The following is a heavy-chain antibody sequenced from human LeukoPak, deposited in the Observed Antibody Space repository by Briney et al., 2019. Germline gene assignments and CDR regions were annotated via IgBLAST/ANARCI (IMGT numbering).Heavy chain of an antibody. Sequence: SETLSLTCAVSGGSSSSGGYSWSWIRQPPGKGLEWIGYIYHSGSTYYNPSLKSRVTISVDRSKNQFSLKLSSVTAADTAVYYCARAHSRSYYFDYWGQGTLVTVSS. D-gene: IGHD6-13*01. CDR2: IYHSGST. J-gene: IGHJ4*02. CDR1: GGSSSSGGYS. CDR3: ARAHSRSYYFDY. V-gene: IGHV4-30-2*01.